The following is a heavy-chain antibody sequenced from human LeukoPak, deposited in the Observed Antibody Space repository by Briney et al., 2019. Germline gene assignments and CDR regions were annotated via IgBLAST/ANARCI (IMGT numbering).Heavy chain of an antibody. Sequence: GGSLRLPCAASGFTFSNYAMSWVRQAPGKGLEWVSTLSGTGGSTYYADSVKGRFTISRDNSKNTLYLQMNSLRAEDTAVYYCAKEAVRKFDFDYWGQGTLVTVSS. J-gene: IGHJ4*02. CDR3: AKEAVRKFDFDY. D-gene: IGHD1-14*01. V-gene: IGHV3-23*01. CDR2: LSGTGGST. CDR1: GFTFSNYA.